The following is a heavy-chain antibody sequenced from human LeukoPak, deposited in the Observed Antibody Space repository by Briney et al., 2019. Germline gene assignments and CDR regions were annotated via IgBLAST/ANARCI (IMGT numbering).Heavy chain of an antibody. D-gene: IGHD6-19*01. V-gene: IGHV3-33*01. CDR1: GFTFSSFG. J-gene: IGHJ4*02. CDR2: IWYDGSNK. CDR3: ARDGNPTSSSGWFSADY. Sequence: PGGSLRLSCAASGFTFSSFGMHWVRQAPGKGLEWVAVIWYDGSNKYYADSVKGRFTISRDNFKNTLYLQMNSLRAEDTAVYYCARDGNPTSSSGWFSADYWGQGTLVTVSS.